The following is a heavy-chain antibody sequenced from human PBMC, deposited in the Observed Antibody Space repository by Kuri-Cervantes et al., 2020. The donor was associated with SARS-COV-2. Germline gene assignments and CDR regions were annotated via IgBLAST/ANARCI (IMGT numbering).Heavy chain of an antibody. CDR1: GFTFRSHG. D-gene: IGHD3-22*01. V-gene: IGHV3-30*18. J-gene: IGHJ6*02. Sequence: GESLKISCAASGFTFRSHGMHWVRQAPGKGLEWVAVISYDGSNKYYADSVKGRFTISRDNSKNTLYLQMNSLRAEDTAVYYCANLNYYDSSGARGLGMDVWGQGTTVTVSS. CDR2: ISYDGSNK. CDR3: ANLNYYDSSGARGLGMDV.